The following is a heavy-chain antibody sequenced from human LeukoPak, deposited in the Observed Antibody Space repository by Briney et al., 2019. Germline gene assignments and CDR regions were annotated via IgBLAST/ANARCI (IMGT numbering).Heavy chain of an antibody. CDR1: GYTFTGYY. V-gene: IGHV1-2*02. J-gene: IGHJ4*02. D-gene: IGHD6-19*01. CDR3: ARGPGYSSGWYGVSGLDY. Sequence: APVKVSCKASGYTFTGYYMHWVRQAPGQGLEWMGWINPNSGGTNYAQKFQGRVTMTRDTSISTAYMELSRLRSDDTAVYYCARGPGYSSGWYGVSGLDYWGQGTLVTVSS. CDR2: INPNSGGT.